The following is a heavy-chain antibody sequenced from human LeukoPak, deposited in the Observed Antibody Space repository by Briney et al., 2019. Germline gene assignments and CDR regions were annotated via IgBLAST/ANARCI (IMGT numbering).Heavy chain of an antibody. CDR2: FDPEDGET. V-gene: IGHV1-24*01. CDR1: GYTLTELS. Sequence: ASVKVSCKVSGYTLTELSMHWVRQAPGKGLEWMGGFDPEDGETIYAQKFQGRVTMTEDTPTDTAYMELSSLRSEDTAVYYCATDPRRYDYVWGSYRPTQSFDYWGQGTLVTVSS. D-gene: IGHD3-16*02. J-gene: IGHJ4*02. CDR3: ATDPRRYDYVWGSYRPTQSFDY.